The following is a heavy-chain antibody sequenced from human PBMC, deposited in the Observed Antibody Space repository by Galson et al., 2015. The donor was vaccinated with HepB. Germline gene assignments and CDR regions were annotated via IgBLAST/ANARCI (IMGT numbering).Heavy chain of an antibody. CDR3: ARYYGDYRAFDY. V-gene: IGHV3-33*01. J-gene: IGHJ4*02. CDR1: GPAFSSHG. CDR2: IWFDGSKD. D-gene: IGHD4-17*01. Sequence: SLRLSCAASGPAFSSHGMHWVRQAPGKGLEWVALIWFDGSKDYYADSVKGRFTISRDNSNNMLYLQMNNLRVEDTAVYYWARYYGDYRAFDYWGQGTLVSVSS.